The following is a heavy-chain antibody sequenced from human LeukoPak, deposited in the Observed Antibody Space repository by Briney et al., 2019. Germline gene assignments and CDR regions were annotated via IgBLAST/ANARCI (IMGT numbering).Heavy chain of an antibody. J-gene: IGHJ4*02. Sequence: PGRSLRLSCTASGFTFGDYAMSWFRQAPGKGLEWVGFIRSKAYGGTTEYAASVKGRFTISGDDSKSIAYLQMNSLKTEDTAVYYCTRRMVRGVMFDYWGQGTLVTVSS. CDR1: GFTFGDYA. V-gene: IGHV3-49*03. CDR2: IRSKAYGGTT. CDR3: TRRMVRGVMFDY. D-gene: IGHD3-10*01.